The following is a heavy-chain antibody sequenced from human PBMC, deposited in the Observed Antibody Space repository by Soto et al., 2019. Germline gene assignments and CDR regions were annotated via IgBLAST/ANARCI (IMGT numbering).Heavy chain of an antibody. D-gene: IGHD4-4*01. Sequence: SETLSLTCTVSGGSVDRGDYYWSWIRQPPGKGLEWIGEINHSGSTNYNPSLKSRVTISVDTSKNQFSLKLSSVTAADTAVYYCALTDYSNSGPPPDYYGMDVWGQGTTVTVSS. CDR3: ALTDYSNSGPPPDYYGMDV. V-gene: IGHV4-34*01. J-gene: IGHJ6*02. CDR1: GGSVDRGDYY. CDR2: INHSGST.